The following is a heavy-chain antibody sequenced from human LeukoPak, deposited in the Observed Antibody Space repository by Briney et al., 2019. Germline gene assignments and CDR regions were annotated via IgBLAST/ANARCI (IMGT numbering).Heavy chain of an antibody. V-gene: IGHV3-30*04. D-gene: IGHD2-15*01. Sequence: GGSLRLSCAASGFTFSSYAMHWVRQAPGKGLEWVAVISYDGSNKYYADSVKGRFTISRDNSKNTLYLQMNSLRAEDTAVYYCARESGGVSYYFDYWGQGTLVTVSS. CDR3: ARESGGVSYYFDY. J-gene: IGHJ4*02. CDR2: ISYDGSNK. CDR1: GFTFSSYA.